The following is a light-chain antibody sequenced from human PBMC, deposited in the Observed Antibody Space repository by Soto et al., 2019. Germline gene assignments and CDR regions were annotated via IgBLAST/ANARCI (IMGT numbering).Light chain of an antibody. J-gene: IGKJ2*01. Sequence: EVVLTQSPGTLSLSPGERATLSCRASQSVSYNYLAWYQQKPGQAPRLLIYGASSRAPGIPDRFSGSGSGADFTLTISRRDPGEFALYSGKQYGGSPFTFGQGTKLEIK. CDR3: KQYGGSPFT. CDR1: QSVSYNY. V-gene: IGKV3-20*01. CDR2: GAS.